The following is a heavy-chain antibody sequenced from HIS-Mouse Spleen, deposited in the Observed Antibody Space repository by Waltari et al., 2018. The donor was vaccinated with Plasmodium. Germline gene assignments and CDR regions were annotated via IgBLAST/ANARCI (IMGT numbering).Heavy chain of an antibody. D-gene: IGHD6-13*01. J-gene: IGHJ2*01. CDR2: IKQDGSEK. CDR3: ASSWYWYFDL. Sequence: EVQLVESGGGLVQPGGSLRLSCAASGFTFSGYVMSWVGQAPGKGREWVANIKQDGSEKYYVDSVKGRFTISRDNAKNSLYLQMNSLRAEDTAVYYCASSWYWYFDLWGRGTLVTVSS. CDR1: GFTFSGYV. V-gene: IGHV3-7*01.